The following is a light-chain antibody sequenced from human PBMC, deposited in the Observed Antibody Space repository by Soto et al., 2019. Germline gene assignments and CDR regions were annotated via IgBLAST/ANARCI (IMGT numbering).Light chain of an antibody. CDR1: SSDVGGYNY. Sequence: QSVLTQPASVSGSPGQSITISCTGTSSDVGGYNYVSWYQRHPGKAPKLMIYDVSKRPSGVPNRFSGSKSGNTASLTVSGLQAEDEADYYCSSYAGSSTLLFVFGTGTKVTVL. CDR2: DVS. CDR3: SSYAGSSTLLFV. J-gene: IGLJ1*01. V-gene: IGLV2-14*01.